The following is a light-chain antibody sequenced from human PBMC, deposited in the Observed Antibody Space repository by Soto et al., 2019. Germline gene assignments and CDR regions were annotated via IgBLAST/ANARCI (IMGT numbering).Light chain of an antibody. CDR1: QSISPS. CDR2: MAS. J-gene: IGKJ1*01. V-gene: IGKV1-5*03. CDR3: QQSNSYPWT. Sequence: DIQMTQSPSTLSASAGDRVTITCRASQSISPSLAWYQQKPGKAPKLLIYMASSLQSGVPSRFSGSGSGTEFTLTISSLQPDDFATYYCQQSNSYPWTFGQGTQVYI.